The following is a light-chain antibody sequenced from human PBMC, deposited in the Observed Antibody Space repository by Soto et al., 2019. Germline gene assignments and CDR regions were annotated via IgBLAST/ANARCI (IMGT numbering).Light chain of an antibody. J-gene: IGKJ1*01. CDR3: QHRTT. Sequence: EIVMTQSPATLSVSPGERATLSCRASQSVSSNLAWYQQKPGQAPRLLSHGASTRATGIPARFSGSGSGTDFTLTISSLQSEDFAVYYCQHRTTFGQGTKVEIK. CDR2: GAS. CDR1: QSVSSN. V-gene: IGKV3-15*01.